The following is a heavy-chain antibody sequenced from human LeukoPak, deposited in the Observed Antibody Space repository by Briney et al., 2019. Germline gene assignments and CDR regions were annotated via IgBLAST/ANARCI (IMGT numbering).Heavy chain of an antibody. Sequence: PSETLSLTRAVSGGSISSGGYSWSWIRQPPGKGLEWIGYIYHSGSTYYNPSLKSRVTISVDRSKNQFSLKLSSVTAADTAVYYCARGDYYYYYGMDVWGKGTTVTVSS. CDR2: IYHSGST. V-gene: IGHV4-30-2*01. CDR1: GGSISSGGYS. CDR3: ARGDYYYYYGMDV. J-gene: IGHJ6*04.